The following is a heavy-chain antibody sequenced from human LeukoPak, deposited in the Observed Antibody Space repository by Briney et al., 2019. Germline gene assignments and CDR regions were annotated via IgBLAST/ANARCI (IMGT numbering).Heavy chain of an antibody. CDR2: IKQDGSEK. CDR1: GFTFSSYW. J-gene: IGHJ5*02. V-gene: IGHV3-7*01. D-gene: IGHD6-19*01. Sequence: GGSLRLSCAASGFTFSSYWMSWVRQAPGKGLEWVANIKQDGSEKYYVDSVKGRFTISRDNAKNSLYLQMNSLRAEDTAVYYCARDCSGWYSNWFDPWGQGTLVTVSS. CDR3: ARDCSGWYSNWFDP.